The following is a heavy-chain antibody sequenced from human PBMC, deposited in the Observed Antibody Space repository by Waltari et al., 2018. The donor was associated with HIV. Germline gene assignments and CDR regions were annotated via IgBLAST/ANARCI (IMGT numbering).Heavy chain of an antibody. J-gene: IGHJ4*02. V-gene: IGHV5-51*03. Sequence: EVQLVQSGAQVKKPGESLKISCKASGYSVTTYWIGWVRQLPGKGLEWMGIIYPGDSDTRYSPSFQGQVTISADKSISTAYLQWSSLQASDTAMYYCTKGMYANEDYFGYWGQGTLVTVSS. CDR3: TKGMYANEDYFGY. CDR2: IYPGDSDT. CDR1: GYSVTTYW. D-gene: IGHD2-8*01.